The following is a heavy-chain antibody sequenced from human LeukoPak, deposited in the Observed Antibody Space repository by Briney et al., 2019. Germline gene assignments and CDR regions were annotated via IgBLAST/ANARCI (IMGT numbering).Heavy chain of an antibody. D-gene: IGHD6-19*01. J-gene: IGHJ6*03. V-gene: IGHV3-30*02. CDR2: IRYDGSNK. CDR3: AKDPQRAVSPSYYYMDV. Sequence: GGSLRLPCAASGFTFSSYGMHWVRQAPGKGLEWVAFIRYDGSNKYYADSVKGRFTISRDNSKNTLYLQMNSLRAEDTAVYYCAKDPQRAVSPSYYYMDVWGKGTTVTVSS. CDR1: GFTFSSYG.